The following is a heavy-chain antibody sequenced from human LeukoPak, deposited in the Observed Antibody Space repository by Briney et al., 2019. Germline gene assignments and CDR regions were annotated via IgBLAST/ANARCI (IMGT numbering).Heavy chain of an antibody. CDR3: ARDRNPYGDFYFDY. CDR2: ISSSSSYI. V-gene: IGHV3-21*01. J-gene: IGHJ4*02. D-gene: IGHD4-17*01. Sequence: PGGSLRLSCAASGFTFSSYSMNWVRQAPGKGLEWVSSISSSSSYIYYADSVKGRFTISRDNAKNSLYLQMNSLRAEDTAVYYCARDRNPYGDFYFDYWGQGTLVTASS. CDR1: GFTFSSYS.